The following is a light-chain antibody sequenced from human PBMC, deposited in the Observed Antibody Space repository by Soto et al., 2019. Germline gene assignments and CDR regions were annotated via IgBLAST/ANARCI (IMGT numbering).Light chain of an antibody. CDR3: QSYDRSLSGSKV. Sequence: QSVLTQPPSVSGAPGQRVTISCTGSSSNIGAGYDVHWYQQLPGTAPKLLIYGNSNRPSGVPDQFSGSKSGTSASLAITGLQAEDEADYYCQSYDRSLSGSKVFGTGTKVTVL. CDR2: GNS. CDR1: SSNIGAGYD. V-gene: IGLV1-40*01. J-gene: IGLJ1*01.